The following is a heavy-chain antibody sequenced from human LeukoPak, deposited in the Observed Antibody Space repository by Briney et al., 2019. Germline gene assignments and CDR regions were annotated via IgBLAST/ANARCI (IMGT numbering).Heavy chain of an antibody. V-gene: IGHV1-18*01. CDR1: GYTFTSYG. CDR2: ISAYNGNT. Sequence: GASVKVSCKASGYTFTSYGISWVRQAPGQGLEWMGWISAYNGNTNYAQKLQGRVTITTDTSTSTAYMELRSLRSDDTAVYYCARVPFQVYDFWSGYYPDYWGQGTPVTVSS. J-gene: IGHJ4*02. CDR3: ARVPFQVYDFWSGYYPDY. D-gene: IGHD3-3*01.